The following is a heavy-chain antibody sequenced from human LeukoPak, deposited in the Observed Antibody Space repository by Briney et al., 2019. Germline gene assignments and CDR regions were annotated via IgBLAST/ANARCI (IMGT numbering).Heavy chain of an antibody. D-gene: IGHD1-26*01. Sequence: SETLSLTCAVSGGSISSGGYSWSWIRQPPGKGLEWIGYIYHSGSTYYNPSLKSRVTISVDRSKHQFSLKLSSMTAADTAVYYCARGGALTYFDYWGQGTLVTVSS. V-gene: IGHV4-30-2*01. CDR3: ARGGALTYFDY. J-gene: IGHJ4*02. CDR2: IYHSGST. CDR1: GGSISSGGYS.